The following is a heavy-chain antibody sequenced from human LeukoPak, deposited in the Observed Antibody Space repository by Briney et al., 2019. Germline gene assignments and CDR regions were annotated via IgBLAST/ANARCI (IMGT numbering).Heavy chain of an antibody. CDR2: VDHYGST. D-gene: IGHD3-3*01. V-gene: IGHV4-34*01. CDR1: GESLSGGY. Sequence: PSETLSLTCAVYGESLSGGYWSWIRQPPGKGLEWIGEVDHYGSTNNNPSLKSRVTISVDTSKNQFSLRLYSVTAADTAVYYCAGGLSKLPIFCYWGQGSLATVSS. J-gene: IGHJ4*02. CDR3: AGGLSKLPIFCY.